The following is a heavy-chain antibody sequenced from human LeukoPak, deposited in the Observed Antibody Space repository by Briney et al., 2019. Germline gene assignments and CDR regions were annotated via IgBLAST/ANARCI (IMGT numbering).Heavy chain of an antibody. J-gene: IGHJ2*01. CDR3: ARTAYARFFDL. V-gene: IGHV4-59*01. CDR2: IYYSGST. CDR1: GDPINSYY. Sequence: SETLSLTCTVSGDPINSYYWSWVRQPPGKGLEWIGHIYYSGSTNYNPSLKSRVTISIDTPKSQFSLKLSSVTAADTAVYYCARTAYARFFDLWGRGTLVTVSS. D-gene: IGHD2-21*01.